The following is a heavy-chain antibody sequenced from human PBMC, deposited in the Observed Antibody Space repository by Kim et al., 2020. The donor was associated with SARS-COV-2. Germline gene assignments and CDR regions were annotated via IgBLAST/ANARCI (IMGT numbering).Heavy chain of an antibody. CDR3: AKGVAAADAAYYYYGMDV. J-gene: IGHJ6*02. D-gene: IGHD6-13*01. CDR1: GFTFSSYA. CDR2: ISGSGGST. Sequence: GGSLRLSCAASGFTFSSYAMSWVRQAPGKGLEWVSAISGSGGSTYYADSVKGRFTISRDNSKNTLYLQMNSLRAEDTAVYYCAKGVAAADAAYYYYGMDVWGQGTTVTVSS. V-gene: IGHV3-23*01.